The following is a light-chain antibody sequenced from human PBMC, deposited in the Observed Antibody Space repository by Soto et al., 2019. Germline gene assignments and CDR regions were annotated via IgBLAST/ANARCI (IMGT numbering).Light chain of an antibody. J-gene: IGLJ3*02. V-gene: IGLV2-23*03. Sequence: QSALTQPASVSGSPGQSITVSCTGTSSDVGSNDLVSWYQQHPGKAPKLMIYEGSKRPSGVSDRFSASKSGNTASLTISGLRAEYDAHYYCCSYAGRGTFVFGGGTKLTVL. CDR3: CSYAGRGTFV. CDR2: EGS. CDR1: SSDVGSNDL.